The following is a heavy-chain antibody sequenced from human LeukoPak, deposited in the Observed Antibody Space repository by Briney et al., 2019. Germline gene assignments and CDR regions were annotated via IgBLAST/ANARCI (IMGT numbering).Heavy chain of an antibody. J-gene: IGHJ4*02. CDR3: ARVEPYGGNS. D-gene: IGHD4-23*01. Sequence: SETLSLTCTVSGASISSSTYYWDWIRQSPGKGLEWIGSIYYSGSTYYNPSLKSRVTISVDTSKNQFSLKLSSVTAADTAVYYCARVEPYGGNSWGQGTLVTVSS. V-gene: IGHV4-39*01. CDR1: GASISSSTYY. CDR2: IYYSGST.